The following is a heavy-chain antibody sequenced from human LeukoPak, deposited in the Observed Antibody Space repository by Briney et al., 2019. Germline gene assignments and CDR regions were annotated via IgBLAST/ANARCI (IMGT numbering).Heavy chain of an antibody. J-gene: IGHJ3*02. V-gene: IGHV3-23*01. D-gene: IGHD2-21*02. CDR2: ISGSGGST. CDR3: AKASFIVVVTAIDAFDI. CDR1: GFTFSGYV. Sequence: PGGSLRLSCAASGFTFSGYVMSWVRQAPGKGLEWVSAISGSGGSTYYADSVKGQFTISRDNSKNRLYLQMNSQRAEDTAVYYCAKASFIVVVTAIDAFDIWGQGTMVTVSS.